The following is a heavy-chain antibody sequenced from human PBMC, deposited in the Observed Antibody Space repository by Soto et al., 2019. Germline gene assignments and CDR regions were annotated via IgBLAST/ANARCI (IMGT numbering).Heavy chain of an antibody. CDR1: VASVSSCGW. CDR2: ISHTGRT. J-gene: IGHJ6*02. D-gene: IGHD3-3*01. CDR3: VRAPLEILRFLERTNDMDV. Sequence: SETPSPTCAVTVASVSSCGWWNWVRQSPGKGLECICEISHTGRTNYNPSLESRVSISVDKSKNEFSLKVYSVTAADTVMYFCVRAPLEILRFLERTNDMDVWGQGTTVTASS. V-gene: IGHV4-4*02.